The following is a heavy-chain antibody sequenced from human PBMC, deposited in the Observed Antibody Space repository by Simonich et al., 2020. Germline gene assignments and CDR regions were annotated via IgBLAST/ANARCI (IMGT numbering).Heavy chain of an antibody. CDR3: ARANERDY. CDR2: ISSSSSYI. CDR1: GFTFSSYS. D-gene: IGHD1-1*01. V-gene: IGHV3-21*01. J-gene: IGHJ4*02. Sequence: EVQLVESGGGLVKPGGSLRLSCAASGFTFSSYSMNWVRQAPGKGLGGVSSISSSSSYIYYADSVKGLFTISRDNAKNSLYLQMNSLRAEDTAVYYCARANERDYWGQGTLVTVSS.